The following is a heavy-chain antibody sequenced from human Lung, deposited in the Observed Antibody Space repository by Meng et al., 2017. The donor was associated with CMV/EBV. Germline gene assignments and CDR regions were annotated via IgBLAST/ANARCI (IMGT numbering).Heavy chain of an antibody. CDR2: IRVYNGDT. J-gene: IGHJ5*02. Sequence: YTFARYGINWVRQDPGQGLEWMGWIRVYNGDTKYARKVQGRVNMTTDTSTSTAYMELRSLRSDDTAVYYCARRGPSYCGVDCLAWFDPWGQGTLVTVSS. CDR1: YTFARYG. CDR3: ARRGPSYCGVDCLAWFDP. V-gene: IGHV1-18*01. D-gene: IGHD2-21*01.